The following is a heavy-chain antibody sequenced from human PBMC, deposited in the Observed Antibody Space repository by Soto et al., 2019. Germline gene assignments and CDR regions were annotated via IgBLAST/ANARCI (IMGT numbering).Heavy chain of an antibody. Sequence: GGSLRLSCAASGFTFSSYSMNWVRQAPGKGLEWVSSISSSSSYIYYADSEKGRFTISRDNAKNLLYLQMNSLRAEDTAVYYCARSFSYYYDSSGVTHFDYWGQGTLVTVSS. D-gene: IGHD3-22*01. CDR2: ISSSSSYI. CDR1: GFTFSSYS. J-gene: IGHJ4*02. CDR3: ARSFSYYYDSSGVTHFDY. V-gene: IGHV3-21*01.